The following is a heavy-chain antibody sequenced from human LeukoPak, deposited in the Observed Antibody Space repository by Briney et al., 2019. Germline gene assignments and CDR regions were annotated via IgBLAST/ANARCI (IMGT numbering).Heavy chain of an antibody. J-gene: IGHJ4*02. CDR3: AKDRNTMVRGRDYFDY. V-gene: IGHV3-21*04. Sequence: GGSLRLSCAASGFTFSSYSMNWVRQAPGEGLEWVSSISGSSSYIYYADSVKGRFTISRDNSKNTLYLQMNSLRAEDTAVYYCAKDRNTMVRGRDYFDYWGQGILVTVSS. D-gene: IGHD3-10*01. CDR1: GFTFSSYS. CDR2: ISGSSSYI.